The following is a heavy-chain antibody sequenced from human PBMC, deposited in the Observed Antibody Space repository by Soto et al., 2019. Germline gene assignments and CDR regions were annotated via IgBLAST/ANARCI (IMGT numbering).Heavy chain of an antibody. V-gene: IGHV3-30*18. CDR3: AKGPRRKQLVVGNYYYYGMDV. Sequence: GGSLRLSCAASGFTFSSYGMHWVRQAPGKGLEWVVVISYDVSNKYYADFVMGRFTISRDYSKNTLYLQMNSLRAEDTAVYYFAKGPRRKQLVVGNYYYYGMDVWGQGTTVTVSS. D-gene: IGHD6-6*01. J-gene: IGHJ6*02. CDR1: GFTFSSYG. CDR2: ISYDVSNK.